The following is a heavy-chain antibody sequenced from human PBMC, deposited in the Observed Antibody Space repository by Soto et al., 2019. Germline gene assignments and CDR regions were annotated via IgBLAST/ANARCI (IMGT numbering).Heavy chain of an antibody. Sequence: EVQLVESGGGLVQPGRSLRLSCAASGFTFDDYAMHWVRQAPGKGLEWVSGISWNSGSIGYADSVKGRFTISRDNAKNSLYLQMNSLRAEDTALYYCAKGSLIVVVVAATPDAFDIWGQETMVTVSS. V-gene: IGHV3-9*01. CDR1: GFTFDDYA. J-gene: IGHJ3*02. CDR2: ISWNSGSI. CDR3: AKGSLIVVVVAATPDAFDI. D-gene: IGHD2-15*01.